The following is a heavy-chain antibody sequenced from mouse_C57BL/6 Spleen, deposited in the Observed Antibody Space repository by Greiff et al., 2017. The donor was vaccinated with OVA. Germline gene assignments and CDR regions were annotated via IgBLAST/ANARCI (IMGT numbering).Heavy chain of an antibody. D-gene: IGHD1-1*01. V-gene: IGHV14-2*01. CDR2: IDPEDGET. CDR1: GFNIKDYY. Sequence: VHVKQSGAELVKPGASVKLSCTASGFNIKDYYMHWVKQRTEQGLEWIGRIDPEDGETKYAPKFQGKATITADTSSNTAYLQLSSLTSEDTAVYYCANYGSSDWYFDVWGTGTTVTVSS. CDR3: ANYGSSDWYFDV. J-gene: IGHJ1*03.